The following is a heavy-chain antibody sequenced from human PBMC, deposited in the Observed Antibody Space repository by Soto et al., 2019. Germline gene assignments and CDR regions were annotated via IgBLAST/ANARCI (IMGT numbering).Heavy chain of an antibody. CDR2: INCSGGST. Sequence: GASVKVSCKASGYTFTTYYIHWVRQAPGQGLEWMGIINCSGGSTSYAQKFQGRVTMTRDTSTSTVYMELSSLRSEDTAVYYCARVRYCGGDCSNFDYWGQGTLVTVSS. CDR1: GYTFTTYY. CDR3: ARVRYCGGDCSNFDY. J-gene: IGHJ4*02. V-gene: IGHV1-46*01. D-gene: IGHD2-21*02.